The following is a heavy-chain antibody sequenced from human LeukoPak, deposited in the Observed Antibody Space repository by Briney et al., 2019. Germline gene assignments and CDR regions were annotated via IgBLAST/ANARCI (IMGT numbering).Heavy chain of an antibody. Sequence: PGGSLRLSCATSGFIFSTYGMSWVRQAPGKGLEWVAVISYDGSNKYYADSVKGRFTISRDNSKNTLYLQMNSLRAEDTAVYYCGRGDYGAYGYFQHWGQGTLVTVSS. CDR1: GFIFSTYG. D-gene: IGHD4-17*01. V-gene: IGHV3-30*03. CDR3: GRGDYGAYGYFQH. CDR2: ISYDGSNK. J-gene: IGHJ1*01.